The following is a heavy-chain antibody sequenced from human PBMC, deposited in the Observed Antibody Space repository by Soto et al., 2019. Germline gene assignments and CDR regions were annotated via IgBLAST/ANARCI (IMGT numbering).Heavy chain of an antibody. V-gene: IGHV3-48*02. CDR1: GFTFSSYS. D-gene: IGHD3-22*01. CDR2: ISSSSSTI. CDR3: ARDYYYDSSGYYYSFDY. J-gene: IGHJ4*02. Sequence: GGSLRLSCAASGFTFSSYSMNWVRQAPGKGLEWVSYISSSSSTIYYADSVKGRFTISRDNAKNSLYLQMNSLRDEDTAVYYCARDYYYDSSGYYYSFDYWGQGTLVTVSS.